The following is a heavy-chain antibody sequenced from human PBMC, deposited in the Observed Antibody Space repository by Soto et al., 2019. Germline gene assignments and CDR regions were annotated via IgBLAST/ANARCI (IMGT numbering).Heavy chain of an antibody. CDR2: IYWDDDK. Sequence: QITLKESGPTLVKPTQTLTLTCTFSGFSLSTSGVGVGWIRQPPGKALEWLALIYWDDDKRYSPSLKSRLTITKDTSKNQVVLTMTNMDPVDPATYYCAHMVDYVVGYSYGRLFDYWGQGTLVTVSS. V-gene: IGHV2-5*02. CDR1: GFSLSTSGVG. D-gene: IGHD5-18*01. CDR3: AHMVDYVVGYSYGRLFDY. J-gene: IGHJ4*02.